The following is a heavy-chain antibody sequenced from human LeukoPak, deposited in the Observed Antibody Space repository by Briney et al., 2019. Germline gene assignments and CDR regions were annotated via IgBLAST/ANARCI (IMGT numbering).Heavy chain of an antibody. CDR3: ARDPLLITMIVVVITIGYFDY. D-gene: IGHD3-22*01. CDR2: MNPNSGNT. Sequence: ASVKVSCKASGYTFTSYDINWVRQATGQGPEWMGWMNPNSGNTGYAQKFQGRVIMTRNTSISTAYMELSSLRSEDTAVYYCARDPLLITMIVVVITIGYFDYWGQGTLVTVSS. CDR1: GYTFTSYD. V-gene: IGHV1-8*01. J-gene: IGHJ4*02.